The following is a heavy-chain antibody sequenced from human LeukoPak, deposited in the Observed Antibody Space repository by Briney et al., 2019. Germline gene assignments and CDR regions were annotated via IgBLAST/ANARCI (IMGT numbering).Heavy chain of an antibody. J-gene: IGHJ4*02. CDR3: ARELGYSYGFDY. Sequence: PGGSLRLSCAASGFTFSSYAMPWVRQAPGKGLEYVSAISSNGGSTYYANSVKGRFTISRDNSKNTLYLQMGSLRAEDMAVYYCARELGYSYGFDYWGQGTLVTVSS. CDR1: GFTFSSYA. D-gene: IGHD5-18*01. V-gene: IGHV3-64*01. CDR2: ISSNGGST.